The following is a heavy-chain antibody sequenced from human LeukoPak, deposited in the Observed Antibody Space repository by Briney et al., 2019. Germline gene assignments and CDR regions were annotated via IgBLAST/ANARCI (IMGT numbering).Heavy chain of an antibody. CDR2: INPSGGST. J-gene: IGHJ4*02. CDR3: ARGSRYDIAY. V-gene: IGHV1-46*01. D-gene: IGHD3-22*01. CDR1: GYTFINYY. Sequence: ASVKVSCKASGYTFINYYMHWVRQAPGQGLEWMGIINPSGGSTSYAPKFQGRVTMTRDTSTSTVYMELSSLEFEDTAVYYCARGSRYDIAYWGQGTLVTVSS.